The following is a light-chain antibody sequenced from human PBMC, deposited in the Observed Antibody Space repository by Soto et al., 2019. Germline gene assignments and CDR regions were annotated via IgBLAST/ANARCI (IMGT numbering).Light chain of an antibody. CDR3: QQYGSSPPTWT. J-gene: IGKJ1*01. V-gene: IGKV3-20*01. CDR1: QTVSSN. CDR2: GAS. Sequence: EIVMTQSPDALSVSPGEGATLSCRASQTVSSNLAWYQQKPGQAPRLLIYGASSRATGIPDRFSGSGSGADFTLTISRLEPEDFAVYYCQQYGSSPPTWTFGQGTKVDI.